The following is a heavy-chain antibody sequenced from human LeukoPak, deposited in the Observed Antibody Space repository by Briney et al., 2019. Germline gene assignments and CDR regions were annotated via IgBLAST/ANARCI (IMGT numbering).Heavy chain of an antibody. Sequence: GASVKVSCKASGYTFTSYYIHWVRQAPGQGLEWMGLINPSGGSTTYAQMFQGRLTMTRDMSTSTVYMELNKLRSEDTAVYYCARDWYYDFWSGFYYWGQGTLVTVSS. CDR1: GYTFTSYY. CDR3: ARDWYYDFWSGFYY. V-gene: IGHV1-46*01. D-gene: IGHD3-3*01. CDR2: INPSGGST. J-gene: IGHJ4*02.